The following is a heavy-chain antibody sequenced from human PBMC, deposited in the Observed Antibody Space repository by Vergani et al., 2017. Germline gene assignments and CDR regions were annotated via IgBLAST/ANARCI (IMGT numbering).Heavy chain of an antibody. CDR2: ISGSGATS. CDR3: AKGGVGADTRYYYMDG. Sequence: EVQLVESGGGLVKPGGSLRLSCAASGFTFTSYAMNWVRQAPGKGLEWVSGISGSGATSYYAESMKGRFAMSRNNSKNTVYVQMNNLKPEDTAVYYCAKGGVGADTRYYYMDGGGKGTTVTVS. CDR1: GFTFTSYA. D-gene: IGHD1-26*01. V-gene: IGHV3-23*04. J-gene: IGHJ6*03.